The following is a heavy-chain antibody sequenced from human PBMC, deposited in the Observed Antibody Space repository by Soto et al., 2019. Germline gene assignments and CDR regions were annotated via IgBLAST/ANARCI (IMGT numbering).Heavy chain of an antibody. CDR1: GFTFSSYA. CDR2: ISYDGSNK. V-gene: IGHV3-30-3*01. J-gene: IGHJ6*02. Sequence: GGSLRLSCAASGFTFSSYAMHWVRQAPGKGLEWVAVISYDGSNKYYADSVKSRFTISRDNSKNTLYLQMNSLRAEDTAVYYCARERLQYLNYYYYGMDVWGQGTTVTVSS. CDR3: ARERLQYLNYYYYGMDV. D-gene: IGHD4-4*01.